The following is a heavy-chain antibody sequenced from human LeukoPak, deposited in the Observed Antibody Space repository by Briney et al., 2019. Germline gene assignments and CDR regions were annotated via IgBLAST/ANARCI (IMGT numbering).Heavy chain of an antibody. D-gene: IGHD5-24*01. J-gene: IGHJ5*02. V-gene: IGHV4-59*01. CDR3: ARVYRMATIYRFDP. CDR1: GGSISSYY. Sequence: PSETLSLTCTVSGGSISSYYWSWIRQPPGKGLEWIGYIYYSGSTNYNPSLKSRVTISVDTSKNQFSLKLSSVTAADTAVYYCARVYRMATIYRFDPWGQGTLVTVSS. CDR2: IYYSGST.